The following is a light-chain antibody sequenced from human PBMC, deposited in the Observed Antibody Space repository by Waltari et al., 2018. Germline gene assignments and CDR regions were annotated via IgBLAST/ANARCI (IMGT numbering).Light chain of an antibody. CDR3: QQSYSLPFT. CDR1: QSTSFS. CDR2: ASS. V-gene: IGKV1-39*01. J-gene: IGKJ3*01. Sequence: DIHMTQSPSSLSASIGGSVTITFRASQSTSFSLNWYNQVPGKAPKLMIYASSFSHIDVPSRFTGSGSGTDFTLTITGLQPEDFATYFCQQSYSLPFTFGPGTRVDVK.